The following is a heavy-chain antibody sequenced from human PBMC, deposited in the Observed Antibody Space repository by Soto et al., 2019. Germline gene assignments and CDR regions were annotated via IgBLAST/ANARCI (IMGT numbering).Heavy chain of an antibody. D-gene: IGHD6-6*01. Sequence: SPELSFEASGVTFKSYGMPWVGQAPGKGLEWVAVISYDGSNKYYADSVKGRFTISRDNSKNTLYLQMNSPRAEDTAVYYCARQIAARLYYYMEVWGKGTTVTVSS. CDR2: ISYDGSNK. J-gene: IGHJ6*03. V-gene: IGHV3-30*03. CDR3: ARQIAARLYYYMEV. CDR1: GVTFKSYG.